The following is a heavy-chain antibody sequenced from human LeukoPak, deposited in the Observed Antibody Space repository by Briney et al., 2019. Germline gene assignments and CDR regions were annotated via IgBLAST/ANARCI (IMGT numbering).Heavy chain of an antibody. Sequence: ASVKVSCKASGGTFSSYVINWVRQAPGQGLEWMGGIIPIFGTANYAQKFQGRVTITADKSTSTAYMELSSLRSEDTAVYYCERARSPSEKYSGYEKGADAFDIWGQGTMVTVSS. J-gene: IGHJ3*02. CDR3: ERARSPSEKYSGYEKGADAFDI. D-gene: IGHD5-12*01. V-gene: IGHV1-69*06. CDR2: IIPIFGTA. CDR1: GGTFSSYV.